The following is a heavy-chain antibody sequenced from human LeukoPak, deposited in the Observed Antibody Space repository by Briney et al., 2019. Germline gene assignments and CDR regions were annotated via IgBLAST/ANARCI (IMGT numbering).Heavy chain of an antibody. CDR1: GGSISSSGYY. Sequence: PSETLSLTCTVSGGSISSSGYYWGWIRQPPGKGLEWIGSIYYSGSTYYNPSLKSRVTISVDTSKNQFSLQLNSVTPEDTAVYYCARLPRMYSSGWYKNDAFDIWGQGTMVTVSS. CDR3: ARLPRMYSSGWYKNDAFDI. V-gene: IGHV4-39*01. D-gene: IGHD6-19*01. CDR2: IYYSGST. J-gene: IGHJ3*02.